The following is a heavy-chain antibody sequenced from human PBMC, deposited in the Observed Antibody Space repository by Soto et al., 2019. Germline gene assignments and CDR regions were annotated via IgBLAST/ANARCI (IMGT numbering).Heavy chain of an antibody. Sequence: SETLSLTCTVSGGSVSSGSYYWSWIRQPPGKGLEWIGYIYYSGSTNYNPSLKSRVTISVDTSKNQFSLKLSSVTAADTAVYYCARTTASFAPSSWSSPPYYYYMDVWGKGTTVTVSS. CDR1: GGSVSSGSYY. J-gene: IGHJ6*03. D-gene: IGHD6-13*01. V-gene: IGHV4-61*01. CDR3: ARTTASFAPSSWSSPPYYYYMDV. CDR2: IYYSGST.